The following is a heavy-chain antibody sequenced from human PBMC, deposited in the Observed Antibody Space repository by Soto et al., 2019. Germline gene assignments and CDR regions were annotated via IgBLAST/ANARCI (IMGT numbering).Heavy chain of an antibody. CDR1: GFTFSRYA. D-gene: IGHD3-3*01. CDR2: ISYDGSNK. V-gene: IGHV3-30-3*01. J-gene: IGHJ4*02. CDR3: ARGYGTISGGGPTFSY. Sequence: PGGSLRLSCAASGFTFSRYAMHWVRQAPGKGLEWVAVISYDGSNKYYADSVKGRFTISRDNSKHTLYLQMNSLRAEDTAVYYCARGYGTISGGGPTFSYWGKGTMVTACS.